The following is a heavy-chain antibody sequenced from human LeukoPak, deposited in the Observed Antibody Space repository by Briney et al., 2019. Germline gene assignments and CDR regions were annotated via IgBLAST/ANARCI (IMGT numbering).Heavy chain of an antibody. Sequence: SVKVSCKASGGTFSSYAISWVRQAPGQGLEWMGGIIPIFGTATYAQKFQGRVTITADESTSTAYMELSSLRSEDTAVYYCARDGERGELSLYMDYWGQGTLVTVSS. CDR2: IIPIFGTA. V-gene: IGHV1-69*01. CDR3: ARDGERGELSLYMDY. CDR1: GGTFSSYA. D-gene: IGHD3-16*02. J-gene: IGHJ4*02.